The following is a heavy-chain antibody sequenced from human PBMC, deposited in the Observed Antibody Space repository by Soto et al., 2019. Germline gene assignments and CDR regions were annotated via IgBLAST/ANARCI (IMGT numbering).Heavy chain of an antibody. Sequence: GASVKVSCKASGYTFTSYAMHWVRQAPGQRLEWMGWINAGNGNTKYSQKFQGRVTITRDTSASTAYMELSSLRSEDTAVYYCARGWYNWHDVFPAYWGQGSLVTVSA. CDR1: GYTFTSYA. J-gene: IGHJ4*02. CDR2: INAGNGNT. CDR3: ARGWYNWHDVFPAY. D-gene: IGHD1-1*01. V-gene: IGHV1-3*01.